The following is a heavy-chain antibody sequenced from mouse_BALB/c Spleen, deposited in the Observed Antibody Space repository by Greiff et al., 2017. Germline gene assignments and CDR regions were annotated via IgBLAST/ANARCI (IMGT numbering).Heavy chain of an antibody. V-gene: IGHV5-17*02. CDR3: ARSNWAAYYFDY. D-gene: IGHD4-1*01. CDR2: ISSGSSTI. CDR1: GFTFSSFG. J-gene: IGHJ2*01. Sequence: EVQGVESGGGLVQPGGSRKLSCAASGFTFSSFGMHWVRQAPEKGLEWFAYISSGSSTIYYADTVKGRFTISRDNTKNTLFLQLTSLRSEDTAMYYCARSNWAAYYFDYWGQGTTLTVSS.